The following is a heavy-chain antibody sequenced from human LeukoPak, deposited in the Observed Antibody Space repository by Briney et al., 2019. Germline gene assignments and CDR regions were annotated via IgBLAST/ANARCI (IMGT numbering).Heavy chain of an antibody. V-gene: IGHV4-4*07. CDR2: IYTGGST. CDR1: GGSMSSYY. CDR3: ARDQYAYTVAWFDP. D-gene: IGHD1-1*01. Sequence: SETLSLTCNVSGGSMSSYYWSWIRQPAGKGLEYIGRIYTGGSTSYNPALKSRLTMSVDTSKSQVSLKLRSVTAADTAVYYCARDQYAYTVAWFDPWGQGTLVTVSS. J-gene: IGHJ5*02.